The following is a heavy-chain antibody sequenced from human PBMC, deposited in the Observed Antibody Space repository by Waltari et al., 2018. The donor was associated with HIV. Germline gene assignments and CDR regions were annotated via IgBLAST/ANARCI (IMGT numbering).Heavy chain of an antibody. D-gene: IGHD7-27*01. J-gene: IGHJ4*02. CDR2: ISNDGSKK. Sequence: QVQLVESGGGVVQPGKSLRLSCAASGFTFSKFGMHWVRQAPGKGLEWVALISNDGSKKYYADSVKGRFTISRANSKNTLYLQMNSLRPDDTAVYYCVRALGDYWGQGTLVTISS. CDR1: GFTFSKFG. V-gene: IGHV3-30-3*01. CDR3: VRALGDY.